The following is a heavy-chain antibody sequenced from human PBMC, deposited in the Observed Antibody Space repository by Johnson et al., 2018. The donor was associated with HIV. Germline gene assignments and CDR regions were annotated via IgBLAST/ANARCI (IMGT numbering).Heavy chain of an antibody. CDR3: ARSVHDYSDYLGGRDALDI. CDR2: ISWDGGST. D-gene: IGHD4-11*01. V-gene: IGHV3-NL1*01. J-gene: IGHJ3*02. CDR1: GFTFSRYD. Sequence: QVQLVESGGGLVQPGGSLRLSCAASGFTFSRYDMHWVRQATGKGLEWVSLISWDGGSTYYADSVKGRFTISRDNSKNTLYLQMNNLRLGDTAVYYCARSVHDYSDYLGGRDALDIWGQGTMVIVSS.